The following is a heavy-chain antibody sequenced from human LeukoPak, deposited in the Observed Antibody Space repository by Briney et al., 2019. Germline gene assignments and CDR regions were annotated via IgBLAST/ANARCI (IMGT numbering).Heavy chain of an antibody. CDR3: AKDGLRGDFDY. J-gene: IGHJ4*02. Sequence: GSLRLSCAASGFTFSSYAMYWVRQAPGKGLEWVSTISGSGGSTYYADSVKGRFTISRDNSKNTLYLQMNSLRAEDTAVYYCAKDGLRGDFDYWGQGTLVTVSS. V-gene: IGHV3-23*01. CDR2: ISGSGGST. D-gene: IGHD4-17*01. CDR1: GFTFSSYA.